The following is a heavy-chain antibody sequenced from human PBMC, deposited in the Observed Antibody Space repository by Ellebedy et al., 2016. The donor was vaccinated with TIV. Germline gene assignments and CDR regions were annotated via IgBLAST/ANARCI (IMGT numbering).Heavy chain of an antibody. CDR1: GGSISSGGFS. J-gene: IGHJ5*01. D-gene: IGHD3-10*01. CDR3: ARYDSGSYGGWFDS. V-gene: IGHV4-30-2*01. Sequence: SETLSLTXAVYGGSISSGGFSWSWIRQPPGKGLEWIGYIHHSGSTSYNPSLKSRVTISVDRSKNQFSLKLSSVTAADTAVYYCARYDSGSYGGWFDSWGQGILVTVSS. CDR2: IHHSGST.